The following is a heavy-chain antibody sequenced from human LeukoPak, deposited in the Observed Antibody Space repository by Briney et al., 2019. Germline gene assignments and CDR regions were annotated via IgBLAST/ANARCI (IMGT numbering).Heavy chain of an antibody. D-gene: IGHD2-2*01. CDR3: AKVFPAGYYFDY. J-gene: IGHJ4*02. V-gene: IGHV3-23*01. Sequence: PGGSLRLSCAASGFSFSTFAMGWVRQAPGKGLEWVSSISGSADSTYYADPVKGRFTISRDNSKHTLYLQMDSLRVEDTAVYYCAKVFPAGYYFDYWGLGTLVTVSS. CDR2: ISGSADST. CDR1: GFSFSTFA.